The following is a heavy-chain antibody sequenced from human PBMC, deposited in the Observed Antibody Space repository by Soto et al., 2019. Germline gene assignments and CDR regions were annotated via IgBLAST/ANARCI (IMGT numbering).Heavy chain of an antibody. Sequence: PSETLSLTCTVSGGSISSGGYYWSWIRQHPGKGLEWIGYIYYSGSTYYNPSLKSRVTISVDTSKNQFSLKLSSVTAADTAVYYCAREIGISTWCYVVAPWGKGTLVTVSS. CDR2: IYYSGST. D-gene: IGHD2-2*01. CDR3: AREIGISTWCYVVAP. V-gene: IGHV4-31*03. J-gene: IGHJ5*02. CDR1: GGSISSGGYY.